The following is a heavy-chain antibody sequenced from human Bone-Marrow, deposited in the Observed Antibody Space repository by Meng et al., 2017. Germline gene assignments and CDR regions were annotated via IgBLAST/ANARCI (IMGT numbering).Heavy chain of an antibody. J-gene: IGHJ5*02. Sequence: GESLKISCAASGFTFSSYSMNWVRQAPGKGLEWVSSISSSSSYIYYADSVKGRFTISRDNAKNSLYLQMNSLRAEDTAVYYCARETPSNRDYGINWFDLWGQGTLVTVSS. D-gene: IGHD4-17*01. CDR2: ISSSSSYI. V-gene: IGHV3-21*01. CDR1: GFTFSSYS. CDR3: ARETPSNRDYGINWFDL.